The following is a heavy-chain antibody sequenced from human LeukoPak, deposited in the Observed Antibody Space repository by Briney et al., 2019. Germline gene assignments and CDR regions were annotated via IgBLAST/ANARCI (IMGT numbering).Heavy chain of an antibody. V-gene: IGHV1-69*13. CDR1: GGTFSSYA. Sequence: SVKVSCKASGGTFSSYAISWVRQAPGQGLEWMGGIIPIFGTANYAQKFQGRVTITADESTSTAYMELSSLRSEDTAVYYCARIWAMVRGVTNYYYYGMDVWGQGTTVTVSS. CDR2: IIPIFGTA. D-gene: IGHD3-10*01. CDR3: ARIWAMVRGVTNYYYYGMDV. J-gene: IGHJ6*02.